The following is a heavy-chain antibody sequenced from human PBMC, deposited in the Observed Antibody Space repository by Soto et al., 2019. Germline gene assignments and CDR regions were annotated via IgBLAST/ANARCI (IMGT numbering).Heavy chain of an antibody. CDR1: GGSFSGYY. CDR2: INHSGST. Sequence: QVQLQQWGAGLLKPSETLSLTCAVYGGSFSGYYWSWIRQPPGKGLEWIGEINHSGSTNYNPSLKSRVTISVDTSKNQFSLKLSSVTAADTAVYYCARGRDSLTYGSVSYFYWGQGTLVTVSS. V-gene: IGHV4-34*01. J-gene: IGHJ4*02. D-gene: IGHD3-10*01. CDR3: ARGRDSLTYGSVSYFY.